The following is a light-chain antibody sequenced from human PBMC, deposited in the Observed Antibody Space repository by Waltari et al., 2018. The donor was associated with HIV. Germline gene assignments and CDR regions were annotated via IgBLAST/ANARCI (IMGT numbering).Light chain of an antibody. CDR2: DVS. J-gene: IGLJ1*01. CDR1: SRDIGLHNS. V-gene: IGLV2-14*01. CDR3: FSKRGTNILV. Sequence: QSALTQPASVSASPGQSIALSCTGTSRDIGLHNSVSWYQQHPGKVPKLLIYDVSNRPSGVSDRFSGSKSGNTASLTISGLQAEDEADYYCFSKRGTNILVFGTGTKVTVL.